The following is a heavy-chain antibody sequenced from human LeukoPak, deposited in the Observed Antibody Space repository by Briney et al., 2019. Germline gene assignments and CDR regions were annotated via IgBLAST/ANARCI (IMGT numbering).Heavy chain of an antibody. V-gene: IGHV3-7*04. CDR1: GFTFSNFW. CDR3: TRVGYIDEGIDY. J-gene: IGHJ4*02. D-gene: IGHD5-24*01. CDR2: IKQDGSKK. Sequence: GGYLRLSCTASGFTFSNFWMGWVRQAPGKGLEWVANIKQDGSKKSYVDSVKGRFTISRDNAKNSLYLQMNSLRAEDTAIYYCTRVGYIDEGIDYWGQGTLVTVSS.